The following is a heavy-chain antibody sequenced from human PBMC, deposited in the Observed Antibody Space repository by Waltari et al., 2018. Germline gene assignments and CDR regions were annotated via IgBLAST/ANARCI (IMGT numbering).Heavy chain of an antibody. V-gene: IGHV1-69*06. J-gene: IGHJ3*02. Sequence: QVQLVQSGAEVKKPGSSVKVSCKASGGTFSSYTINWVRQAPGQGLEWMGGIIPIFGTTNYAQKFQGRVTITADKSTSSAYMDLSILRSEDTAVYYCARSMSTKKPRIFDIWGQGTMVTVSS. D-gene: IGHD3-22*01. CDR2: IIPIFGTT. CDR1: GGTFSSYT. CDR3: ARSMSTKKPRIFDI.